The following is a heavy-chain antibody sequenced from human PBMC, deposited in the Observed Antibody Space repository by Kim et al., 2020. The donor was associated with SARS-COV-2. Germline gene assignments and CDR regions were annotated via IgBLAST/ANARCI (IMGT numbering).Heavy chain of an antibody. D-gene: IGHD5-18*01. Sequence: QKFKGRVTMTRDTSTSTVYMELSSLRSEDTAVYYCARETATVYYYYGMDVWGQGTTVTVSS. J-gene: IGHJ6*02. CDR3: ARETATVYYYYGMDV. V-gene: IGHV1-46*01.